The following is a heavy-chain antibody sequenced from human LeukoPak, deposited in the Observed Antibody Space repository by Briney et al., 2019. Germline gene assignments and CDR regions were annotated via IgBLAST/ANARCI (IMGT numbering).Heavy chain of an antibody. D-gene: IGHD6-25*01. J-gene: IGHJ3*02. Sequence: SETLSLTCTVSGGSISSGDYYWSCIRQPPGKGLEWLRYIYYSGITYYNPSLKSRVTISVDTSKNQFSLKLSSVTAADTGVYYCARGKAARPIGAFDIWGQGTMVTVSS. CDR2: IYYSGIT. V-gene: IGHV4-30-4*08. CDR3: ARGKAARPIGAFDI. CDR1: GGSISSGDYY.